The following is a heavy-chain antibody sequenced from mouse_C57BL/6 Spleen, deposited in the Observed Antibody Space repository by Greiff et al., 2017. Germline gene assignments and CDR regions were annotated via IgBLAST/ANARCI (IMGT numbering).Heavy chain of an antibody. CDR2: IDPENGDT. CDR1: GFNIKDDY. D-gene: IGHD2-2*01. V-gene: IGHV14-4*01. J-gene: IGHJ3*01. Sequence: VQLKQSGAELVRPGASVKLSCTASGFNIKDDYMHWVKQRPEQGLEWIGWIDPENGDTEYASKFQGKATITADTSSNTAYLQLSSLTSEDTAVYYCTHGYDGAYWGQGTLVTVSA. CDR3: THGYDGAY.